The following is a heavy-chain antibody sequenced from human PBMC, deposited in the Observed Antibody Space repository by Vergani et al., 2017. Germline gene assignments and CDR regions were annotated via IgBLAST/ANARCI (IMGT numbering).Heavy chain of an antibody. Sequence: EVQLLESGGGLVQPGGSLRLSCAASGFTFSSYAMSWVRQAPGKGLEWVSAISGSGGSTYYADSVKGRFTISRDNSKNTLYLQMNSLRAEDTAVYYCAKDHPFSGQYYYYMDVWGKGTTVTVSS. V-gene: IGHV3-23*01. CDR3: AKDHPFSGQYYYYMDV. CDR2: ISGSGGST. D-gene: IGHD3-10*01. J-gene: IGHJ6*03. CDR1: GFTFSSYA.